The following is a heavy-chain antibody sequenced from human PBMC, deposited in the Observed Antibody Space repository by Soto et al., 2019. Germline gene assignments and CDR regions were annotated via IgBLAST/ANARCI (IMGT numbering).Heavy chain of an antibody. J-gene: IGHJ4*02. V-gene: IGHV4-31*03. D-gene: IGHD4-17*01. CDR2: IYYSGSP. CDR3: ARGYTVTTRFDS. CDR1: GGSISSGGYY. Sequence: PSETLSLTCTVSGGSISSGGYYWSWIRQHPGKGLEWIGYIYYSGSPYYNPSLKSRVTISVDTSKDQFSLNLSSVTAADTAVYYCARGYTVTTRFDSWGPGTLVTVSS.